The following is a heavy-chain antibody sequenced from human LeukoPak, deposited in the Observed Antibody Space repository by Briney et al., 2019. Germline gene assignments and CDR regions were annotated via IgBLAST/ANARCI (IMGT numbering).Heavy chain of an antibody. V-gene: IGHV4-34*01. D-gene: IGHD2-21*02. Sequence: SETLSLTCAVYGGSFSGYYWSWIRQPPGKGLEWIGEINHSGSTNYNPSLKSRVTISVDTSKNQFSLKLSSVTAADTAVYYCAGQYCGGDCYPDYWGQGTLVTVSS. CDR3: AGQYCGGDCYPDY. J-gene: IGHJ4*02. CDR2: INHSGST. CDR1: GGSFSGYY.